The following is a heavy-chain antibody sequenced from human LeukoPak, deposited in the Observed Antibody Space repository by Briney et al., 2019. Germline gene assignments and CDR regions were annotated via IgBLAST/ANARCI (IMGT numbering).Heavy chain of an antibody. CDR1: GYTLTELS. J-gene: IGHJ4*02. D-gene: IGHD3-22*01. V-gene: IGHV1-24*01. CDR3: ATLPHTMIVVVTDY. CDR2: FDPEDGET. Sequence: ASVKVSCKVSGYTLTELSMHWVRQAPGKGLEWMGGFDPEDGETIYAQKFQGRVTMTEDTSTDTAYMELSSLRSEDTAVYYCATLPHTMIVVVTDYWGQGTLVTVSS.